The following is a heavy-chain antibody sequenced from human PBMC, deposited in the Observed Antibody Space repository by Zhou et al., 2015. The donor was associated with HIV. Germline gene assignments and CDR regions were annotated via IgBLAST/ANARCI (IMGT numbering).Heavy chain of an antibody. CDR1: GGTFSSYA. CDR3: ARDRDYYGLDYDYYGMDV. V-gene: IGHV1-69*01. D-gene: IGHD3-10*01. J-gene: IGHJ6*02. CDR2: IIPIFATA. Sequence: QVQLVQSGAEVKKPGSSVKVSCKASGGTFSSYAFNWVRQAPGQGLEWMGGIIPIFATAHYAQKFQGRVTITADESTSTAYMELSSLRSEDTALYYCARDRDYYGLDYDYYGMDVWGQGTTVTVSS.